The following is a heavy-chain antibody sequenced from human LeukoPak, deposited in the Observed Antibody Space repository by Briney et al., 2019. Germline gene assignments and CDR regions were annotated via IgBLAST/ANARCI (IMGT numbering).Heavy chain of an antibody. CDR3: ARDRWYSRNWNDAVDI. CDR2: ISAYNGNT. Sequence: GASVKVSCKTSGYSFTSYGISWVRQAPGQGLEWMGWISAYNGNTNYAQKVQGRVTMTTDTSTSTGYMELRSLRSDDTAVYYCARDRWYSRNWNDAVDIWGQGTLVTVSS. D-gene: IGHD6-13*01. CDR1: GYSFTSYG. V-gene: IGHV1-18*01. J-gene: IGHJ4*02.